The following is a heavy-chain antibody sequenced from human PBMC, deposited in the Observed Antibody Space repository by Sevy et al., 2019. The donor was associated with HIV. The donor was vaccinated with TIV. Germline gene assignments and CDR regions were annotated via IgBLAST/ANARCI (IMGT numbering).Heavy chain of an antibody. V-gene: IGHV3-23*01. CDR2: ISGSGGST. J-gene: IGHJ4*02. CDR1: GFTFSSYA. D-gene: IGHD6-19*01. Sequence: GGSPRLSCAASGFTFSSYAMSWVRQAPGKGLEWVSAISGSGGSTYYADSVKGRFTISRDNSKNTLYLQMNSLRAEDTALYYCAKDPSEYSSGWYHYWGQGTLVTVSS. CDR3: AKDPSEYSSGWYHY.